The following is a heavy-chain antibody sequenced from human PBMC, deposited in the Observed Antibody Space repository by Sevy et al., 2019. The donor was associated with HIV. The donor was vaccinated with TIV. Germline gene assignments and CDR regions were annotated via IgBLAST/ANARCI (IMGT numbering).Heavy chain of an antibody. D-gene: IGHD6-13*01. Sequence: GGSLRLSCAASGFTFSSYAMHCVRQAPGKGLEWVAVISYDGSNKYYADSVKGRFTISRDNSKNTLYLQMNSLRAEDTAVYYCAREGIFKDGMDVWGQGTTVTVSS. CDR1: GFTFSSYA. J-gene: IGHJ6*02. CDR2: ISYDGSNK. CDR3: AREGIFKDGMDV. V-gene: IGHV3-30-3*01.